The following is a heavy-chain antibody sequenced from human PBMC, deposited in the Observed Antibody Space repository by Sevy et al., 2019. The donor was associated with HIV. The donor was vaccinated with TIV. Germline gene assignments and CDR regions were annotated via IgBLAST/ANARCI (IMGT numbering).Heavy chain of an antibody. CDR3: ARASSSGWYNGWFYP. CDR2: IYTSGST. CDR1: GGSISSGSYY. Sequence: SETLSLTCTVSGGSISSGSYYWSWIRQPAGKGLEWIGRIYTSGSTNYNPSLKSRVTISVDTSKNQFSLKLSSVTAADTAVYYCARASSSGWYNGWFYPWGQGTLVTVSS. V-gene: IGHV4-61*02. J-gene: IGHJ5*02. D-gene: IGHD6-19*01.